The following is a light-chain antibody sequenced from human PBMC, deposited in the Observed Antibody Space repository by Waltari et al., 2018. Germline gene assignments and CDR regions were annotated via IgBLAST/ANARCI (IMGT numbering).Light chain of an antibody. V-gene: IGKV3-20*01. J-gene: IGKJ4*01. Sequence: EIVLTQSPGTLSVSPGERATLSCRARQSVRSNYLAWYQHKVGQAPRLLIYGASNRATGTPDRFSGSGSGTDFTLTITRLEPEDFAVYSCQQYDSLPLTFGGGTKVEIK. CDR3: QQYDSLPLT. CDR1: QSVRSNY. CDR2: GAS.